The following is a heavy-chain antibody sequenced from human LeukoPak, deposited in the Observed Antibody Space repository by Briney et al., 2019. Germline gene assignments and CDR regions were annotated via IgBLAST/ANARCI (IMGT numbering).Heavy chain of an antibody. Sequence: ASVKVSCKASGYTFTGYYMHWVRQAPGQGLEWMGWINPNSGGTNYAQKFQGRVTMTRDTSISTAYMELSRLRSDDTAVYYCARERVFLGDAFDIWGQGTMVTVSS. V-gene: IGHV1-2*02. J-gene: IGHJ3*02. CDR3: ARERVFLGDAFDI. CDR2: INPNSGGT. CDR1: GYTFTGYY. D-gene: IGHD7-27*01.